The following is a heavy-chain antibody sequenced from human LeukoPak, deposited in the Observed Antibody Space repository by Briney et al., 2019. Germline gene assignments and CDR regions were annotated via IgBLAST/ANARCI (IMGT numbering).Heavy chain of an antibody. CDR1: GGTFSSYA. D-gene: IGHD4-23*01. CDR2: IIPIFGTA. V-gene: IGHV1-69*05. Sequence: ASVKVSCKASGGTFSSYAISWVRQAPGQGLEWMGGIIPIFGTANYAQTFQGRVTITTDESTSTAYMELSSLRSEDTAVYYCARDYGGNSMDRPYNWFDPWGQGTLVTVSS. CDR3: ARDYGGNSMDRPYNWFDP. J-gene: IGHJ5*02.